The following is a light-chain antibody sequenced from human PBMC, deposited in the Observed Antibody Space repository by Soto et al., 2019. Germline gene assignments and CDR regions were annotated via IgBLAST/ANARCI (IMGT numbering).Light chain of an antibody. J-gene: IGLJ2*01. CDR3: ASWDDRLGAVI. V-gene: IGLV1-47*02. CDR1: SSNIGGTNY. Sequence: QSALTQPPSASGTPGQKVFISCSGSSSNIGGTNYAYWYQQLPGAAPKLLMHSNNLRPSGVPERISGSKFGTAASLAISGLRSEDEAVYYCASWDDRLGAVIFGGGTKVTV. CDR2: SNN.